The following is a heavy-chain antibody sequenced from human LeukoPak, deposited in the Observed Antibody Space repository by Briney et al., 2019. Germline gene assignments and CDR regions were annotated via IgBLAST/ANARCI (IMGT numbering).Heavy chain of an antibody. CDR2: ISSSGSTI. Sequence: GGSLRLSCAASGFTFSSYEMNWVRQAPGKGLEWVSYISSSGSTIYYADSVKGRFTISRDNAKNSLYLQMNSLRAEDTAVYYCARDRLTSSYYYGMDVWAKGPRSPSPQ. CDR3: ARDRLTSSYYYGMDV. J-gene: IGHJ6*04. CDR1: GFTFSSYE. V-gene: IGHV3-48*03. D-gene: IGHD6-19*01.